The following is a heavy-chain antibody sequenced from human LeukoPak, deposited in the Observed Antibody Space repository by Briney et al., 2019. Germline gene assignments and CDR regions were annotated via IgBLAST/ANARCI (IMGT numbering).Heavy chain of an antibody. CDR1: GGTFSSYA. CDR3: ARYYDFWSGYHLYFDY. CDR2: IIPIFGTA. D-gene: IGHD3-3*01. J-gene: IGHJ4*02. Sequence: SVKVSCKASGGTFSSYAISWVRQAPGQGLEWMGGIIPIFGTANYAQKFQGRVTITTDESTSTAYMELRSLRSDDTAVYYCARYYDFWSGYHLYFDYWGQGTLVTVSS. V-gene: IGHV1-69*05.